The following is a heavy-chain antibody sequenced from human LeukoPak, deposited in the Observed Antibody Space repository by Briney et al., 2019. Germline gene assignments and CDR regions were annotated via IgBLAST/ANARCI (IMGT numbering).Heavy chain of an antibody. D-gene: IGHD4-17*01. CDR3: ASRSSTVAKFPFHY. J-gene: IGHJ4*02. CDR1: GYTFTGYY. CDR2: INPNSGGT. Sequence: ASVKVSCKASGYTFTGYYMHWVRQAPGQGLEWMGWINPNSGGTNYAQKFQGRVTMTRDTSISTAYMELSRLTSDDTAVYYCASRSSTVAKFPFHYWGQGTLVTVSS. V-gene: IGHV1-2*02.